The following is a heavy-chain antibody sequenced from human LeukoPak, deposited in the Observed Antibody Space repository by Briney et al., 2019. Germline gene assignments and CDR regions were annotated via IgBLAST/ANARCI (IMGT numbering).Heavy chain of an antibody. CDR3: ARARVGATSDDALDI. Sequence: SETLSLTCTVSGGSMSTYYWSWIRQPPGMGLEWMRYIHYSGSTSYNPSLRSRVTISGDMSKNQFSLKRSSVIAADTAVYYCARARVGATSDDALDIWGQGTMVTVSS. D-gene: IGHD1-26*01. CDR1: GGSMSTYY. CDR2: IHYSGST. J-gene: IGHJ3*02. V-gene: IGHV4-59*01.